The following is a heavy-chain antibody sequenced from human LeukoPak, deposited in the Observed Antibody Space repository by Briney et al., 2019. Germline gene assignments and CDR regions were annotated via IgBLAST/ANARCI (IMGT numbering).Heavy chain of an antibody. CDR1: GYSFTSYW. CDR2: IYPGDSDT. Sequence: GESLKISCKGSGYSFTSYWIAWVRQMPGNGLEWMGIIYPGDSDTRYTPSFQGQVTISADKSSTTAYLQWSRLKASDTAMYDCARRYSSSSSWSDYWGQGTLVTVSS. J-gene: IGHJ4*02. D-gene: IGHD6-6*01. CDR3: ARRYSSSSSWSDY. V-gene: IGHV5-51*01.